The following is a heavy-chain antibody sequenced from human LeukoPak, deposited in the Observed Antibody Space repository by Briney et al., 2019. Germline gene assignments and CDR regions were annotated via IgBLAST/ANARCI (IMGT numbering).Heavy chain of an antibody. J-gene: IGHJ6*03. V-gene: IGHV4-59*01. CDR3: AKSAGGYYYYYMDV. Sequence: PSETLSLTCAVYGGSFSGYYWSWIRQPPGKGLEWIGYIYYSGSTNYNPSLKSRVTISVDTSKNQFSLKLSSVTAADTAVYYCAKSAGGYYYYYMDVWGKGTTVTVSS. D-gene: IGHD3-10*01. CDR2: IYYSGST. CDR1: GGSFSGYY.